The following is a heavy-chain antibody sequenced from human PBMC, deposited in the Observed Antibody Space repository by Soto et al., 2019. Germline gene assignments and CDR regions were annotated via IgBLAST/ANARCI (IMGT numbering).Heavy chain of an antibody. CDR1: GGSFSGYY. Sequence: SETLSLTCAVYGGSFSGYYWSWIRQPPGKGLEWIGEINHSGSTNYNPSLKSRVTISVDTSKNQFSLKLSSVTAADTAVYYCARESRFSGYSYGYESLAPRTRRYYFDYWGQGTLVTVSS. V-gene: IGHV4-34*01. J-gene: IGHJ4*02. D-gene: IGHD5-18*01. CDR3: ARESRFSGYSYGYESLAPRTRRYYFDY. CDR2: INHSGST.